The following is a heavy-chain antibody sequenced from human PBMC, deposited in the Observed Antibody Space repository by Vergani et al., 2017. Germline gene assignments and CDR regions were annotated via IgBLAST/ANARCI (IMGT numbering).Heavy chain of an antibody. J-gene: IGHJ6*03. V-gene: IGHV3-43*01. CDR1: GFPFDDYT. CDR2: ISWDGGST. CDR3: AKGTRPGGSRNDYYYMDV. Sequence: EVQLVESGGVVVQPGGSLRLSCAASGFPFDDYTMHLVRQAPGKGREWVSLISWDGGSTYYADYVKGRFTISSDNSKNALYLQMNSLRTEDTALYYCAKGTRPGGSRNDYYYMDVWGKGTTVTVSS. D-gene: IGHD1-1*01.